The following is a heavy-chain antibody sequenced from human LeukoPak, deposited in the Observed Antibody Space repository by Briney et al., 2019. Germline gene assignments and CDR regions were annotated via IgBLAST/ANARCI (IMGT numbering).Heavy chain of an antibody. V-gene: IGHV3-23*01. J-gene: IGHJ3*02. D-gene: IGHD5-18*01. CDR3: AKGYYSYGPAYNDTFDI. CDR1: GFTFNNAW. Sequence: GGSLRLSCAASGFTFNNAWMNWVRQAPGKGLEWVSAISGSGGSTYYADSVKGRFTISRDNSKNTLYLQMNSLRAEDTAVYYCAKGYYSYGPAYNDTFDIWGQGTMVTVSS. CDR2: ISGSGGST.